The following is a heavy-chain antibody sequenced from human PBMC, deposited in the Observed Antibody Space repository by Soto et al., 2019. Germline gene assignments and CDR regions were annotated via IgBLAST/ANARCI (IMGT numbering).Heavy chain of an antibody. Sequence: QVQLVESGGGVVQPGRSLRLSCAASGFTFSSYAMYWVRQAPGQGLEWVAVISSDGSNKYYADSVKGRFTISRDNSKNTLYLQMNSLRAEDTAVYYCARGLRLGYSAVDYGGVIGYWGQGTLVTVSS. J-gene: IGHJ4*02. CDR1: GFTFSSYA. CDR3: ARGLRLGYSAVDYGGVIGY. CDR2: ISSDGSNK. D-gene: IGHD3-16*01. V-gene: IGHV3-30-3*01.